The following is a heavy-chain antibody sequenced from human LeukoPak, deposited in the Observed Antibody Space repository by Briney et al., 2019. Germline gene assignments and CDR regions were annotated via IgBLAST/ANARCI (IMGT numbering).Heavy chain of an antibody. D-gene: IGHD5-18*01. CDR2: LSYDGSNE. CDR1: GFTFSSFA. CDR3: ARISSYGFDL. Sequence: PGGSLCLFCAASGFTFSSFAMHWVRQAPGKGLEWVAVLSYDGSNEYYADSVKGRFTISRDNSKNTLDLQMNSLRAEDTAVYYCARISSYGFDLWGQGTMVTVSS. J-gene: IGHJ3*01. V-gene: IGHV3-30*03.